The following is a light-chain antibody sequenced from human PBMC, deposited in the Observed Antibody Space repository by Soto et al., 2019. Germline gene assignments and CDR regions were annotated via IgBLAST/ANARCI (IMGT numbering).Light chain of an antibody. CDR3: SSYAGRSMYV. J-gene: IGLJ1*01. CDR1: SSDVGTYDY. Sequence: QSVLTRPPSASGSPGQSVTFSCTGTSSDVGTYDYVSWYQQYPGKAPKLLIYGVTRRPSGVPDRFSGSKSGNTAALTVSGLQGEDEAYYYCSSYAGRSMYVFGTGTKVTV. CDR2: GVT. V-gene: IGLV2-8*01.